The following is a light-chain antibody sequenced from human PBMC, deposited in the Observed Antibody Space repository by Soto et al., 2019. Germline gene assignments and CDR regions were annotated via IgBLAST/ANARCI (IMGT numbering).Light chain of an antibody. CDR3: MQATQFPCT. Sequence: IVLTPTPLSSPVTLGQPASISCRSSQSLVHSDGHTYLSRLQQRTGQPRRLLIYKISNRFSWVPDRCSSSWAGTDFTLKISRVEAEDVGVYYCMQATQFPCTFGQGTKVEIK. J-gene: IGKJ1*01. V-gene: IGKV2-24*01. CDR1: QSLVHSDGHTY. CDR2: KIS.